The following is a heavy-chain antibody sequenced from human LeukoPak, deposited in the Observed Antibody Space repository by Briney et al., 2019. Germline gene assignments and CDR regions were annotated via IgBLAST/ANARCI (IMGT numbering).Heavy chain of an antibody. D-gene: IGHD5-18*01. CDR1: GGSISTYF. J-gene: IGHJ4*02. CDR2: IYTSGST. V-gene: IGHV4-4*07. CDR3: AGEVGYSYGSDY. Sequence: SETLSLTCTVSGGSISTYFWSWIRQPAGKGLEWIGRIYTSGSTNFNPSLKSRVTMSVDTSKNQFSLKLSSVTAADTGVYYCAGEVGYSYGSDYWGQGTLATVSS.